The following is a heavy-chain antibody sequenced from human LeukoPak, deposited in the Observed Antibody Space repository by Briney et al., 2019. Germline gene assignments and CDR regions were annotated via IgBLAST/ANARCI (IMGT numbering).Heavy chain of an antibody. CDR3: ARAEANYYDSSMWAFDI. Sequence: ASVKVSCKASGGTFSSYAISWVLQAPGQGLEWMGGIIPIFGTANYAQKFQGRVTITTDESTSTAYMELSSLRSEDTAVYYCARAEANYYDSSMWAFDIWGQGTMVTVSS. D-gene: IGHD3-22*01. V-gene: IGHV1-69*05. CDR2: IIPIFGTA. J-gene: IGHJ3*02. CDR1: GGTFSSYA.